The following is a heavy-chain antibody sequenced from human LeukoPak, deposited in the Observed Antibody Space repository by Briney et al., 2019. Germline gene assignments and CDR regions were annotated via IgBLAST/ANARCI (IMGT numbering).Heavy chain of an antibody. CDR2: ISNSGVST. V-gene: IGHV3-23*01. Sequence: PGGSLRLSCEASGFTFDNYAMSWVRQAPGKGLEWVSAISNSGVSTHYADSVKGWFTISRDNSKNTLFLHMNTLRADDMAVYYCAKDLYPHGRAEYFQHWGQGTLVTVSS. D-gene: IGHD2-2*02. CDR3: AKDLYPHGRAEYFQH. CDR1: GFTFDNYA. J-gene: IGHJ1*01.